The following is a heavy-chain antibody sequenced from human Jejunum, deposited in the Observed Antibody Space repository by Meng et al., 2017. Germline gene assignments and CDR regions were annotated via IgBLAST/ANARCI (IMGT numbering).Heavy chain of an antibody. J-gene: IGHJ4*02. V-gene: IGHV3-53*04. CDR3: GRDRQYYFDY. CDR1: GFTVSSNY. CDR2: IYSGGNT. Sequence: GGSLRLSCAASGFTVSSNYMSWVRQAPGKGLEWVSVIYSGGNTYYADSVKGRSIISRHDSKNTLYLRMSSLRTEDTAVDYCGRDRQYYFDYWGQGTLVTVSS.